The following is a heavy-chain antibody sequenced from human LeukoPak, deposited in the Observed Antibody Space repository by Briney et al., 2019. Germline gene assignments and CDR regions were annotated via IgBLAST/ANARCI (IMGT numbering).Heavy chain of an antibody. CDR3: ARLGYCSSTSCYNFDY. J-gene: IGHJ4*02. D-gene: IGHD2-2*02. CDR1: GYTFTDYY. CDR2: INPNSGGT. Sequence: ASVKVSCKASGYTFTDYYMHWVRQAPGQGLEWMGWINPNSGGTNYAQKFQGKVTVTRDTSISTAYMELSRLRSDDTAVYYCARLGYCSSTSCYNFDYWGQGTLVTVSS. V-gene: IGHV1-2*02.